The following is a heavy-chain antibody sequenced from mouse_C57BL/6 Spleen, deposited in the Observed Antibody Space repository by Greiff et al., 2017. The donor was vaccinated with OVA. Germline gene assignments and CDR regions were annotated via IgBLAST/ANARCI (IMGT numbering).Heavy chain of an antibody. D-gene: IGHD1-1*01. V-gene: IGHV1-66*01. CDR2: IYPGSGSP. Sequence: QVQLQQSGPELVKPGASVKISCKASGYSFTSYYIHWVKQRPGQGLEWIGWIYPGSGSPKYNEKFKGKATLTADTSSSTAYMQLSSLTSEDSAVYYCARSDDYGSSHYAMDYWGQGTSVTVSA. CDR1: GYSFTSYY. J-gene: IGHJ4*01. CDR3: ARSDDYGSSHYAMDY.